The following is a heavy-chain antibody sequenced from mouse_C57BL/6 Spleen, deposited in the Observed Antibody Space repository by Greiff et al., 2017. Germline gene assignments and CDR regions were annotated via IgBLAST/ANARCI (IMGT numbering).Heavy chain of an antibody. CDR2: IYPGDGDT. CDR1: GYAFSSYW. J-gene: IGHJ2*01. CDR3: AKGGTGTGFDY. V-gene: IGHV1-80*01. D-gene: IGHD4-1*01. Sequence: VKLQESGAELVKPGASVKISCKASGYAFSSYWMNWVKQRPGKGLEWIGQIYPGDGDTNYNGKFKGKATLTADKSSSTAYMQLSSLTSEDSAVYFCAKGGTGTGFDYWGQGTTLTVSS.